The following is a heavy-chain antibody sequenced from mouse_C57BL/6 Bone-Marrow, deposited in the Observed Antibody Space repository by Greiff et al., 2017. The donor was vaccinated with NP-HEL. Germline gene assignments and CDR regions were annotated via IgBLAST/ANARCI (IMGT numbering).Heavy chain of an antibody. J-gene: IGHJ1*03. CDR2: INPGSGGT. CDR1: GYAFTNYL. CDR3: ARSGNHWYFDV. D-gene: IGHD2-1*01. Sequence: QVQLQQSGAELVRPGTSVKVSCKASGYAFTNYLIEWVKQRPGQGLEWIGVINPGSGGTNYNEEFKGKATLTADKSSSTAYMQLSSLTSEDSAVYFCARSGNHWYFDVWGTGTTVTVSS. V-gene: IGHV1-54*01.